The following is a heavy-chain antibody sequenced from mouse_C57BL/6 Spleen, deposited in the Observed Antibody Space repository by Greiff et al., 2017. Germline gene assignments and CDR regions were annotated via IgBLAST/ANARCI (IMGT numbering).Heavy chain of an antibody. D-gene: IGHD2-1*01. J-gene: IGHJ2*01. CDR1: GYAFTNYL. CDR3: ARPDGNYGLDYFDY. CDR2: INPGSGGT. Sequence: QVQLQQSGAELVRPGTSVKVSCKASGYAFTNYLIEWVKQRPGQGLEWIGVINPGSGGTNYNEKFKGKATLTADKSSSTAYMQLSSLTSEDSAVYFCARPDGNYGLDYFDYWGQGTTLTVSS. V-gene: IGHV1-54*01.